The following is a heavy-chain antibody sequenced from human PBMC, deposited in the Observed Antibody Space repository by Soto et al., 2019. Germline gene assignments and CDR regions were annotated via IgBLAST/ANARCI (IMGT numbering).Heavy chain of an antibody. CDR2: INPNGGVT. V-gene: IGHV1-2*04. J-gene: IGHJ6*03. Sequence: QVQLVQSGAEVRKPGASVTVSCRSSGDSFNDYYIHWVRQAPGQGFEWMGWINPNGGVTKYAQKVQGWVSMTRDTSIRTVYMQLSRLRSDATAVYYCARESGGATATLDYYYFYMDVWGTGTTVTVSS. CDR1: GDSFNDYY. CDR3: ARESGGATATLDYYYFYMDV. D-gene: IGHD5-12*01.